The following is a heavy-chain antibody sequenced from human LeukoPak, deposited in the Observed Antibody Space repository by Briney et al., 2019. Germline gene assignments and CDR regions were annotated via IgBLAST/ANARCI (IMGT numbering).Heavy chain of an antibody. Sequence: GASVKVSCKASGGTFSSYAISWVRQAPGQGLEWMGGIIPIFGTANYAQKFQGRVTITADKSTSTAYMELSSLRSEDTAVYYCARYEAVAGVFDFWGQGTLVTVSS. V-gene: IGHV1-69*06. CDR3: ARYEAVAGVFDF. CDR1: GGTFSSYA. CDR2: IIPIFGTA. J-gene: IGHJ4*02. D-gene: IGHD6-19*01.